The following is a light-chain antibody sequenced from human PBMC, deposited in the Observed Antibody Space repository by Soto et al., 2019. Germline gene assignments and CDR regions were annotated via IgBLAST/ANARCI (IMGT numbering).Light chain of an antibody. CDR1: TSNIGANFD. V-gene: IGLV1-40*01. CDR2: VNT. CDR3: QSYDNRLGGSRV. Sequence: QSVLTQPPAVSGAPGQRVSISCSGNTSNIGANFDVNWYQQFPGAAPKLLISVNTNRPSGVPDRFSASKSGTSASLAITGLQAEDEADYSCQSYDNRLGGSRVFGGGTKVTVL. J-gene: IGLJ3*02.